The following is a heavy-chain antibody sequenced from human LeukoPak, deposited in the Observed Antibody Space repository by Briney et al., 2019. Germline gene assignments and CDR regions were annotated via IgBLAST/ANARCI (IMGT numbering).Heavy chain of an antibody. D-gene: IGHD3-22*01. CDR3: ARAQNDSSGYYYVDYMDV. Sequence: PGGSLRLSCAASGFTFSSYAMNWVRQAPGKGLEWVSGISGSGTNTYYADSVKGRFTISRDNAKNSLYLQMNSLRAEDTAVYYCARAQNDSSGYYYVDYMDVWGKGTTVTVSS. J-gene: IGHJ6*03. CDR2: ISGSGTNT. V-gene: IGHV3-23*01. CDR1: GFTFSSYA.